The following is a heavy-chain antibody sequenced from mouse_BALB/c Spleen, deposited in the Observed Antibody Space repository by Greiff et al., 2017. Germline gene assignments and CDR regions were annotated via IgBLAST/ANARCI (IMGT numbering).Heavy chain of an antibody. J-gene: IGHJ2*01. Sequence: EVKLVESGGGLVKPGGSLKLSCAASGFAFSSYDMSWVRQTPEKRLEWVAYISSGGGSTYYPDTVKGRFTISRDNAKNTLYLQMSSLKSEDTAMYYYARRDYFDYWGQGTTLTVSS. CDR2: ISSGGGST. CDR1: GFAFSSYD. CDR3: ARRDYFDY. V-gene: IGHV5-12-1*01.